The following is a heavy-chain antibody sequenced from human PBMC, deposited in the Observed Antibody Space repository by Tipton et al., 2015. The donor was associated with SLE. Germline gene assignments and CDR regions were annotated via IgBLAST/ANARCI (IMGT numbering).Heavy chain of an antibody. D-gene: IGHD6-13*01. Sequence: TLSLTCTVSGGSISSYYWSWIRQPAGKGLEWIGRIYTSGSTNYNPSLKSRVTMSVDTSKNQFSLKLSSVTAADTAVYYCARVIQQQPWLYYYYYMDVWGKGATVTVSS. CDR2: IYTSGST. J-gene: IGHJ6*03. V-gene: IGHV4-4*07. CDR1: GGSISSYY. CDR3: ARVIQQQPWLYYYYYMDV.